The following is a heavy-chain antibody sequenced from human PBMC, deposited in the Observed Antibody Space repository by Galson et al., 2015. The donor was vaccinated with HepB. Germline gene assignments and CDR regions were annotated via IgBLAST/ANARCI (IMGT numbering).Heavy chain of an antibody. CDR1: GFTFSNYG. V-gene: IGHV3-33*01. J-gene: IGHJ4*02. D-gene: IGHD2-15*01. CDR3: TRDSFYFDYRGGPDY. Sequence: SLRLSCAASGFTFSNYGMHWVRQAPGKGLEWVAVIWYDGTNKYYADSVTGRFTISRDNSQNTLYLQMSRRRPGDTAVYYCTRDSFYFDYRGGPDYWGRGTLVTVSS. CDR2: IWYDGTNK.